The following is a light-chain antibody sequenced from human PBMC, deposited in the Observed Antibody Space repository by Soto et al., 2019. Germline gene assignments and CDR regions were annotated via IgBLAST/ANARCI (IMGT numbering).Light chain of an antibody. CDR3: SSYTSSSTRSTYV. CDR1: SSDVGGDNY. CDR2: DVS. Sequence: QSALTQPASVSGSPGQSITISCTGTSSDVGGDNYVSWYQHHPGKAPKLMIYDVSNRPSGVSNRFSGSKSGNTASLIISGLQAEDEADYYCSSYTSSSTRSTYVFGAGSKLTVL. J-gene: IGLJ1*01. V-gene: IGLV2-14*03.